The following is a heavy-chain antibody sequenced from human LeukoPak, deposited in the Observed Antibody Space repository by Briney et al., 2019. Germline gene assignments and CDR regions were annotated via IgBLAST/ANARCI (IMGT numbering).Heavy chain of an antibody. Sequence: GGSLRLSCEGSGFTFSDYYMSWVRQAPGRGLEWLSCISSDRDDIFYADSVKGRFTISRDNAKNSLYLQMNSLRAEDTAVYYCARETSTIFGVDSFDYWGQGTLVTVSS. CDR2: ISSDRDDI. D-gene: IGHD3-3*01. J-gene: IGHJ4*02. CDR3: ARETSTIFGVDSFDY. V-gene: IGHV3-11*06. CDR1: GFTFSDYY.